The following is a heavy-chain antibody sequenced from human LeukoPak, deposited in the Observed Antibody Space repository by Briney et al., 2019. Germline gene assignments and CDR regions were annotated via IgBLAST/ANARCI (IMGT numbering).Heavy chain of an antibody. CDR2: IHYSGTT. CDR3: ARNYHSYGSGWSIGFDY. V-gene: IGHV4-59*08. D-gene: IGHD6-19*01. J-gene: IGHJ4*02. Sequence: PSETLSLTCTVSGGSISSYYWSWIRQPPGKGLEWIGYIHYSGTTNYNPSLKNRVTISVDTSKNQFSLKLSSVTAADTAVYYCARNYHSYGSGWSIGFDYWGQGTLVTVSS. CDR1: GGSISSYY.